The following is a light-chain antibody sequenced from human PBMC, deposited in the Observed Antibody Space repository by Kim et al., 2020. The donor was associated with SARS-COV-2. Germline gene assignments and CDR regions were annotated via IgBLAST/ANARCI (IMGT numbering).Light chain of an antibody. J-gene: IGLJ2*01. CDR3: CSYAGSSTFVV. Sequence: QSVTISCTTTSSDIVIYNLVSWYQQHPGKAPKLMIYDVSNRPSGVSNRFSGSNSDNTASLTISRLQADDEADYYCCSYAGSSTFVVFGGGTQLTVL. CDR1: SSDIVIYNL. V-gene: IGLV2-23*02. CDR2: DVS.